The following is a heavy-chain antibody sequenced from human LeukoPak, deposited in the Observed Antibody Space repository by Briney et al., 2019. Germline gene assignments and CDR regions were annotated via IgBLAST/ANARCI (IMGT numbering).Heavy chain of an antibody. D-gene: IGHD1-1*01. V-gene: IGHV3-23*01. Sequence: GGSLRLSCAASGFTFSSYAMSWVRQAPGKGLEWGSAISGSGGSTYYADSVKGRFTISRDNSMNTLYLQMNSLGAEVTDVYYVAKDLTTRMDVWGKGTTVTVSS. CDR3: AKDLTTRMDV. J-gene: IGHJ6*04. CDR2: ISGSGGST. CDR1: GFTFSSYA.